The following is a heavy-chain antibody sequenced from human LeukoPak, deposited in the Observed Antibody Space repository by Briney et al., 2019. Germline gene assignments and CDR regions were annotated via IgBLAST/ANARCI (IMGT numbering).Heavy chain of an antibody. CDR3: ARTLMGSSGWYDY. Sequence: SVKVSCKASGGTFSSYAISWVRQAPGQGLEWMGRIIPIFSTANYAQKFQGRVTITTDESTSTAYMELSSLRSEDTAVYYCARTLMGSSGWYDYWGQGTLVTVSS. CDR2: IIPIFSTA. J-gene: IGHJ4*02. CDR1: GGTFSSYA. V-gene: IGHV1-69*05. D-gene: IGHD6-19*01.